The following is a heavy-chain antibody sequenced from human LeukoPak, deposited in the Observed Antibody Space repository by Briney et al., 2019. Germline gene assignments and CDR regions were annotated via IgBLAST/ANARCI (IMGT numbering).Heavy chain of an antibody. CDR1: GYTFTSYD. J-gene: IGHJ4*02. Sequence: ASVKVSCKASGYTFTSYDINWVRQATGQGLEWMGWMNPNSGNTGYAQKFQGRVTMTRNTSISTAYMELSSLRSDDTAVYYCARSPTSGWPYYFDYWGQGTLVTVSS. D-gene: IGHD6-19*01. CDR3: ARSPTSGWPYYFDY. V-gene: IGHV1-8*01. CDR2: MNPNSGNT.